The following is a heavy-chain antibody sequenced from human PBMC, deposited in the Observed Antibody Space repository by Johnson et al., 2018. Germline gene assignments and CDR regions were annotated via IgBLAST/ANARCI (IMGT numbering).Heavy chain of an antibody. CDR2: IWYDGSNK. V-gene: IGHV3-33*01. J-gene: IGHJ6*02. D-gene: IGHD6-13*01. CDR1: GFTFSSYG. Sequence: VQLVETGGGVVQPGRSLRLSCAASGFTFSSYGMHWVRQAPGKGLEWVAVIWYDGSNKYYADSVKGRFTISRDNSKNTLYLQMNSLRAEDTAVYYCATSIAAAGSHYYYYGMDVWGQGTTVTVSS. CDR3: ATSIAAAGSHYYYYGMDV.